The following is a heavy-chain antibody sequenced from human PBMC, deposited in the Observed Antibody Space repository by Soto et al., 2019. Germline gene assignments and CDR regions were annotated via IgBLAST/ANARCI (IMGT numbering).Heavy chain of an antibody. CDR1: GYTFTSYG. CDR3: ARDDDSSGWPFPYYFDY. J-gene: IGHJ4*02. D-gene: IGHD6-19*01. V-gene: IGHV1-18*04. CDR2: ISAYNGNT. Sequence: ASVKVSCKASGYTFTSYGISWVRQAPGQGLEWMGWISAYNGNTNYAQKLQGRVTMTTDTSTSTAYMELRSLRSDDTAVYYCARDDDSSGWPFPYYFDYWGQGTLVTVSS.